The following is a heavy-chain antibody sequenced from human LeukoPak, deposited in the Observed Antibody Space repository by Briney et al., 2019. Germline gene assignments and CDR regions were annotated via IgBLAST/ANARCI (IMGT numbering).Heavy chain of an antibody. V-gene: IGHV4-59*08. J-gene: IGHJ4*02. Sequence: PSETLSLTCTVSGGSTSSYYWSWIRQPPGKGLEWIGYIYYSGSTNYNPSLKSRVTISVDTSKNQFSLKLSSVTAADTAVYYCARYGGLLWFGSPPYYFDYWGQGTLVTVSS. CDR2: IYYSGST. CDR1: GGSTSSYY. D-gene: IGHD3-10*01. CDR3: ARYGGLLWFGSPPYYFDY.